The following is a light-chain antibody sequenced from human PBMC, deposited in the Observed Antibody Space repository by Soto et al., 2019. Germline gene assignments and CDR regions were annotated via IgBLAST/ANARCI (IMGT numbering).Light chain of an antibody. CDR1: ETVATN. J-gene: IGKJ1*01. V-gene: IGKV3-15*01. Sequence: EVVMTQSPATLSVSPGERATLSCRASETVATNLAWYQQKPCQAPRLLISGAYTRAAGISDRFRGSGSGTEFTLTLSSLRSEDSAIYYCQQYFEWPPMTFGQGTKVEI. CDR3: QQYFEWPPMT. CDR2: GAY.